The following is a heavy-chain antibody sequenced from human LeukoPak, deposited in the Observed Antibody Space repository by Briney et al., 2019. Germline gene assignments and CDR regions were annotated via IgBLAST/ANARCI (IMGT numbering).Heavy chain of an antibody. CDR3: ARYYGSGSPPFDY. J-gene: IGHJ4*02. V-gene: IGHV3-21*01. D-gene: IGHD3-10*01. CDR2: ISGSSDYI. CDR1: GFTFSTYA. Sequence: GGSLRLSCAASGFTFSTYAMNWVRQAPGKGLEWVSSISGSSDYIYYADSVKGRFTVSRDNAKNSLYLQMNSLRAEDTAVYYCARYYGSGSPPFDYWGQGTLVTVSS.